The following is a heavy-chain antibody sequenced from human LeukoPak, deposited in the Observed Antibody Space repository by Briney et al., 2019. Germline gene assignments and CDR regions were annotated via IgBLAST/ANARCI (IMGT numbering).Heavy chain of an antibody. Sequence: SVKVSCKASGGTFTSYAISWVRQAPGQGLEWVGGIIPIFGTANYAHKFQGRGTITADGYTSTAYMELSSLRAEDTAVYYCARGESYDFWSGYPAAYWGQGTLVTVS. CDR2: IIPIFGTA. V-gene: IGHV1-69*13. D-gene: IGHD3-3*01. J-gene: IGHJ4*02. CDR3: ARGESYDFWSGYPAAY. CDR1: GGTFTSYA.